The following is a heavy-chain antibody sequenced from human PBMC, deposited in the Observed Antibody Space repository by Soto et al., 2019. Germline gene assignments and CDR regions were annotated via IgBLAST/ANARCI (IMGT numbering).Heavy chain of an antibody. Sequence: QVQVQQWGAGLLKFSENLSLTCAVNGGSFSGWHWNWIRQPPGKGLEWIGEASHTGGTNYNPSLESRVTISVDRSRNQLSLKLTSVSAADTAVYYCARSRNLDVWGPGTTVIVSS. V-gene: IGHV4-34*01. CDR1: GGSFSGWH. D-gene: IGHD1-1*01. CDR3: ARSRNLDV. J-gene: IGHJ6*02. CDR2: ASHTGGT.